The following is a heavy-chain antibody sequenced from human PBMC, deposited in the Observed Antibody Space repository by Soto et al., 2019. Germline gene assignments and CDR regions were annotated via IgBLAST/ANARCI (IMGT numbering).Heavy chain of an antibody. CDR3: GKDPRGPES. Sequence: EVQLLESGGGFVQPGGSLRLSCAASGFTFSSSGMSWVRQAPGKGLEWVSGINWSGSDTFYADSVKGRFTISRDNSRNTLYLQMNSLPVDDTAVYYCGKDPRGPESWGQGTLVTVSS. J-gene: IGHJ5*02. CDR2: INWSGSDT. V-gene: IGHV3-23*01. CDR1: GFTFSSSG. D-gene: IGHD2-2*01.